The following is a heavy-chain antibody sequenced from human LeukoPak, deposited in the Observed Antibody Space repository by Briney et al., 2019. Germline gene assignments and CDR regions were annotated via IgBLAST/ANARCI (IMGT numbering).Heavy chain of an antibody. V-gene: IGHV3-23*01. CDR3: AKDQLITIFGVVNAFDI. J-gene: IGHJ3*02. D-gene: IGHD3-3*01. CDR2: ISGSGGST. CDR1: GFTFSSYA. Sequence: GGSLRLSCAASGFTFSSYAMSWVRQAPGKGLEWVSAISGSGGSTYYADSVKGRFTISRDNSKNTLYLQMNSLRAEDTAVYYCAKDQLITIFGVVNAFDIWGQGTMVTVSS.